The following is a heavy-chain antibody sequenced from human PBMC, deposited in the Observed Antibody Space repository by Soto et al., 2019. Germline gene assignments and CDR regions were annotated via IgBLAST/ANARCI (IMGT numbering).Heavy chain of an antibody. D-gene: IGHD4-17*01. J-gene: IGHJ6*03. CDR2: INSDGSST. CDR1: GFTFSSYW. V-gene: IGHV3-74*01. CDR3: ARHDYGDPGYYYYMDV. Sequence: GGSLRLSCAASGFTFSSYWMHWVRQAPGKGLVWVSRINSDGSSTSYADSVKGRFTISRDNAKNTLYLQMNSLRAEDTAVYYCARHDYGDPGYYYYMDVWGKGTTVTVSS.